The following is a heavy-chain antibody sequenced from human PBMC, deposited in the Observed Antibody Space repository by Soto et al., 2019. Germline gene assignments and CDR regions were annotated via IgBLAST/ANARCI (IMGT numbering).Heavy chain of an antibody. J-gene: IGHJ6*02. CDR2: IYYSGST. CDR3: ARLAGPKVAAGPKGVYYYGMDV. CDR1: GGSISSSSYY. D-gene: IGHD6-13*01. V-gene: IGHV4-39*01. Sequence: QLQLQESGPGLVKPSETLSLTCTVSGGSISSSSYYWGWIRQPPGKGLEWIGSIYYSGSTYYNPSLKSRVTSSVDTSKNQFALKLSSVTAADTAVYYCARLAGPKVAAGPKGVYYYGMDVWGQGTTVTVSS.